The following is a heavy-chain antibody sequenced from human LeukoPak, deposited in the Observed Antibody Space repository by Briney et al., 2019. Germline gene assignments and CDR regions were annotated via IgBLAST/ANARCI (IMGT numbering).Heavy chain of an antibody. CDR3: ARHPTVTNYYFDY. Sequence: EALEIYCRGSGWGFTSYWMGWVRPRPGKGVEWMGIIYSGESDTRYSPYFQGQVNISPNKSISTAYLQWSSLTASDTAMYYCARHPTVTNYYFDYWGQGTLVTVSS. J-gene: IGHJ4*02. CDR1: GWGFTSYW. V-gene: IGHV5-51*01. CDR2: IYSGESDT. D-gene: IGHD4-17*01.